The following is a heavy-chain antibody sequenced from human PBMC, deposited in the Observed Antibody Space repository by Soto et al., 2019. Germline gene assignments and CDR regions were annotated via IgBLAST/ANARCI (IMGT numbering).Heavy chain of an antibody. J-gene: IGHJ4*02. CDR1: GFTFSDHY. CDR2: ISTSSRYT. Sequence: QVQLVESGGGLVKPGGSLRLSCVASGFTFSDHYMTWIRQAPGKGLEWLSYISTSSRYTNYADSVKGRFTISRDNAMNSLYLQMNGLRAEDTAVYYCARLRLTGYFDYWGQGTLVTVSS. V-gene: IGHV3-11*05. CDR3: ARLRLTGYFDY.